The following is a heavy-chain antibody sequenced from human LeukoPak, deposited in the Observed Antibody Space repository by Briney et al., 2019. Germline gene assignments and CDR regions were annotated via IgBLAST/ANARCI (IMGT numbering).Heavy chain of an antibody. Sequence: PSETLSLTCTVSGGSINDHYWSWIRQPPGKGLEWIGYIYYSGSTKYKPSLKSRVTILLNMSKNQFSLKLSSVTAADTAVYYCARENSSGWHYFDYWGRGTLVTVSA. CDR2: IYYSGST. V-gene: IGHV4-59*11. J-gene: IGHJ4*02. CDR3: ARENSSGWHYFDY. D-gene: IGHD6-19*01. CDR1: GGSINDHY.